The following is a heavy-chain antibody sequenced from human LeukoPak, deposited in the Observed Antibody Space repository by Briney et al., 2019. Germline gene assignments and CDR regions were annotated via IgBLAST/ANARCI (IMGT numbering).Heavy chain of an antibody. Sequence: GGSLRLSCAASGFTLRSYWMNWVRRAPGKGLEWVATMDGGGSATYYVDSVKGRFTITRDNAKNSLFLQMNSLRAEDTALYYCANEEWYRFDYWGQGTLVTVPS. CDR1: GFTLRSYW. CDR2: MDGGGSAT. D-gene: IGHD2-8*01. J-gene: IGHJ4*02. CDR3: ANEEWYRFDY. V-gene: IGHV3-7*03.